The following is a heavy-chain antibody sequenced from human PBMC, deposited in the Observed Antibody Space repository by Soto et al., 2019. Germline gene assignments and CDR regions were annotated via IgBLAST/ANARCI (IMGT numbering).Heavy chain of an antibody. CDR2: MNPNSGNT. CDR3: ARGGMVSAVGSSSHFDY. Sequence: QVQLVQSGAEVKKPGASVKVSCKASGYTFTSYDINWVRQATGQGLEWMGWMNPNSGNTGYAQKFQGRVTMTRNSSISTAYMELSSLRSEDTAVYYCARGGMVSAVGSSSHFDYWGQGTLVTVSS. V-gene: IGHV1-8*01. J-gene: IGHJ4*02. D-gene: IGHD6-13*01. CDR1: GYTFTSYD.